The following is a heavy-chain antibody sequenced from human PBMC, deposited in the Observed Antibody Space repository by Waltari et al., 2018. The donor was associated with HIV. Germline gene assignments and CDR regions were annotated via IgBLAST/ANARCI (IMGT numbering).Heavy chain of an antibody. V-gene: IGHV4-38-2*01. CDR2: MFHSGNT. Sequence: QVQLPESGPGLVKPSETLSLTCGVSGYSIGSGYSWGWIRQPPGKGLEWMADMFHSGNTYFNPSLRSRVTISLDTSKNKFSLRLSSVTAADTAVYYCARRQVWLPRNWFDPWGQGTLVSVSS. CDR3: ARRQVWLPRNWFDP. D-gene: IGHD5-18*01. CDR1: GYSIGSGYS. J-gene: IGHJ5*02.